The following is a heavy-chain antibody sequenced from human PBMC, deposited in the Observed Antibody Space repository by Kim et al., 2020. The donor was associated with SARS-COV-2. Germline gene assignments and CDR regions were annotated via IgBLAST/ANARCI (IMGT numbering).Heavy chain of an antibody. Sequence: GGSLRLSCAASGFSFSSYTMAWVRQVPGKGLEWVAAVSHRDGNTYDADSVKGRFTISRDNSKRTQYLQMNSLRAEDTAVYYCATQYGAGSYYVADFDYWCQGTLVTVSS. J-gene: IGHJ4*02. CDR1: GFSFSSYT. CDR3: ATQYGAGSYYVADFDY. V-gene: IGHV3-23*01. D-gene: IGHD3-10*01. CDR2: VSHRDGNT.